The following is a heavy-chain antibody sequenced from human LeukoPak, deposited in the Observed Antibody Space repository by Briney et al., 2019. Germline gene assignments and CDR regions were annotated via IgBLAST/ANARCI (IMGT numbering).Heavy chain of an antibody. J-gene: IGHJ5*02. CDR2: IIPIFGTA. Sequence: GASVKVSCKASGGTFSSYAISWVRQAPGQGLEWMGGIIPIFGTANYAQKFQGRVTITADESTSTAYMELRSLRSDDTAVYYCARDARHRYCSSSSCYRGWLDPWGQGTPVTVSS. CDR1: GGTFSSYA. D-gene: IGHD2-2*01. V-gene: IGHV1-69*13. CDR3: ARDARHRYCSSSSCYRGWLDP.